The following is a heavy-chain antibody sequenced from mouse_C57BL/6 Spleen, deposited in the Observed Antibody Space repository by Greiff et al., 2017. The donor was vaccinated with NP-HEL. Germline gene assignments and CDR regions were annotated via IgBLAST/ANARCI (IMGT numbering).Heavy chain of an antibody. V-gene: IGHV1-61*01. Sequence: VQLQQPGAELVRPGSSVKLSCKASGYTFTSYWMDWVKQRPGQGLEWIGNIYPSDSETHYNQKFKDKATLTVDKSSSTAYMQLSSLTSEDSAVYDCAIRGDYDGRDFDYWGQGTTLTVSS. D-gene: IGHD2-4*01. CDR2: IYPSDSET. J-gene: IGHJ2*01. CDR1: GYTFTSYW. CDR3: AIRGDYDGRDFDY.